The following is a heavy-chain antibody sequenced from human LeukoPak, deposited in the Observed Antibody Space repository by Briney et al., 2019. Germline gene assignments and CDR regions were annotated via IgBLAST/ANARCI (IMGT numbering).Heavy chain of an antibody. CDR1: GFTFSSYE. CDR2: ISSSGSTI. D-gene: IGHD3-10*02. V-gene: IGHV3-48*03. J-gene: IGHJ6*04. CDR3: AELGISMIGGV. Sequence: GGSLRLSCAASGFTFSSYEMNWVRQAPGKGLEWVSYISSSGSTIYYADSVKGRFTISRDNAKNSLYLQMNSLRAEDTAVYYCAELGISMIGGVWGKGTPVTISS.